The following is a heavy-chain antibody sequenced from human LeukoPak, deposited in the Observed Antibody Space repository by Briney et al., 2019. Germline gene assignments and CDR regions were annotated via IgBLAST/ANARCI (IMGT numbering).Heavy chain of an antibody. Sequence: PGGSLRLSCATSGFTLSGYGMHWVRQTPGRGLEWVAATSYDGSNEYYADSVKGRFTISRDNAKNTLFLQMNSLRAEDTALYYCATLTLYYGSGSYFDYWGQGTLVAVSS. J-gene: IGHJ4*02. CDR1: GFTLSGYG. CDR3: ATLTLYYGSGSYFDY. CDR2: TSYDGSNE. D-gene: IGHD3-10*01. V-gene: IGHV3-30*03.